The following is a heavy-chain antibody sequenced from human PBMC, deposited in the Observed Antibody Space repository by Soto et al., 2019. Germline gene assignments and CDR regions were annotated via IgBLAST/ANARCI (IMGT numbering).Heavy chain of an antibody. CDR3: AKDSITFFYGVDV. V-gene: IGHV3-23*01. CDR1: GFTFSSFA. J-gene: IGHJ6*02. D-gene: IGHD3-10*01. Sequence: GGSLRLSCAASGFTFSSFAMNWVRQAPGKGLEWVSSISDSGGSTYYADSVKGRLTISRDNSKKTLYLQMNSLRAEDTAVYYCAKDSITFFYGVDVWGQGTTVTVSS. CDR2: ISDSGGST.